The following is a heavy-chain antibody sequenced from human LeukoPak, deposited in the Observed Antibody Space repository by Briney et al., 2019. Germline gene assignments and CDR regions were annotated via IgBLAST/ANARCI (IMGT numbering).Heavy chain of an antibody. CDR3: ARDPRWLRLTGYSSGWSFDY. CDR2: IWYDGSNK. CDR1: GFTFSSYG. Sequence: GRSLRLSCAASGFTFSSYGMHWVRQAPGKGLEWVAVIWYDGSNKYYADSVKGRLTISRDNSKNTLYLQMNSLRAEDTAVYYCARDPRWLRLTGYSSGWSFDYWGQGTLVTVSS. V-gene: IGHV3-33*01. J-gene: IGHJ4*02. D-gene: IGHD6-19*01.